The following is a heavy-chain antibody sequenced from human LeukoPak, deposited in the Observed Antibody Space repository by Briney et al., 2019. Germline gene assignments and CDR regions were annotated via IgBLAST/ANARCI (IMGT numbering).Heavy chain of an antibody. Sequence: SETLSLTCSVSGGSIRSYYWRWIRQPPGKGLEWIGYIYYSGSTNYNPSLKSRVTISVDTSKNQFSLKLSSVTAADTAVYYCARVRSDYMDVWGKGTTVTVSS. J-gene: IGHJ6*03. CDR1: GGSIRSYY. V-gene: IGHV4-59*01. CDR2: IYYSGST. D-gene: IGHD3-3*01. CDR3: ARVRSDYMDV.